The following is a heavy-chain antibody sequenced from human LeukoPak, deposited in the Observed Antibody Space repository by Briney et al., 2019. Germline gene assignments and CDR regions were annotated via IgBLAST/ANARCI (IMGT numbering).Heavy chain of an antibody. CDR3: ARVKAGYDILTGPLGGYFDY. D-gene: IGHD3-9*01. V-gene: IGHV1-2*02. CDR1: GYTFTGYY. J-gene: IGHJ4*02. Sequence: ASVKVSCKASGYTFTGYYMHWVRQAPGQGLEWMGWINPNSGGTNYAQKLQGRVTMTTGTSTSTAYMELRSLRSDDTAVYYCARVKAGYDILTGPLGGYFDYWGQGTLVTVSS. CDR2: INPNSGGT.